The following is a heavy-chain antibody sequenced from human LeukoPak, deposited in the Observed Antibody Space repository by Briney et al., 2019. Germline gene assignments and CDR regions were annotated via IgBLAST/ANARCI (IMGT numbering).Heavy chain of an antibody. CDR1: GGSISSSSYY. J-gene: IGHJ4*02. D-gene: IGHD1-26*01. V-gene: IGHV4-39*07. CDR3: AREVVGATDY. CDR2: IYYSGST. Sequence: SETLSLTCTVSGGSISSSSYYWGWVRQPPGKGLEWIGSIYYSGSTYYNPSLKSRVTISVDTSKNQFSLKLSSVTAADTAVYYCAREVVGATDYWGQGTLVTVSS.